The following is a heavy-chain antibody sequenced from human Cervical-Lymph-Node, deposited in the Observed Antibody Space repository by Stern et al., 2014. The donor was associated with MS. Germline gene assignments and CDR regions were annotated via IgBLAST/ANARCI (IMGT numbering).Heavy chain of an antibody. CDR3: ARDQNDFGDYLDY. CDR2: IGSGGSTI. V-gene: IGHV3-11*01. CDR1: GFTFSDFY. J-gene: IGHJ4*02. Sequence: QVQLVESGGGLVKPGGSLRLYCAASGFTFSDFYMSWIRQAPGKGLEWASSIGSGGSTIYYADSLKGRFTISRDNAKNSLYLQMNSLRAEDTAVYYCARDQNDFGDYLDYWGQGTLVTVSS. D-gene: IGHD4-17*01.